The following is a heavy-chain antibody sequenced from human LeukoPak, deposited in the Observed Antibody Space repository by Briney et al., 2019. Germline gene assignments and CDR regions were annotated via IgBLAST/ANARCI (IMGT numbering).Heavy chain of an antibody. J-gene: IGHJ5*02. Sequence: SETLSLTCTVSGGSISSSSYYWGWIRQPPGKGLEWIGSIYYSGSTYYNPSLKSRVTISVDTSKNQFSLKLSSVTAADTAVYYCARDHGVSRNWFDPWGQGTLVTVSS. CDR2: IYYSGST. V-gene: IGHV4-39*07. CDR3: ARDHGVSRNWFDP. D-gene: IGHD3-16*01. CDR1: GGSISSSSYY.